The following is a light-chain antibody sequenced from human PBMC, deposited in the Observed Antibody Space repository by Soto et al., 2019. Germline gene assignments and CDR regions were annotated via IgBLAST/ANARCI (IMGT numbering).Light chain of an antibody. CDR3: CSYAGSSTVV. Sequence: QSALTQPRSVSGSPGQSVTISCTGTRSDVGGYNYVSWYQQHPGKAPKLMIYDVSKWPSGVPDRFSGSKSDNTASLTISGLQAEDEDDYYCCSYAGSSTVVFGGGTKLTVL. CDR2: DVS. V-gene: IGLV2-11*01. J-gene: IGLJ3*02. CDR1: RSDVGGYNY.